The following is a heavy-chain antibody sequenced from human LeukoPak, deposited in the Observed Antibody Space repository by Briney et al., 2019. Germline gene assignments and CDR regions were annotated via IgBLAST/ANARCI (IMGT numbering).Heavy chain of an antibody. D-gene: IGHD2-15*01. CDR3: AREDFDAFDI. V-gene: IGHV4-34*01. CDR2: INHSGST. Sequence: PSETLSLTCAVYGGSFSYYYWSWIRQPPGKGLEWIGEINHSGSTNYNPSLKSRVTISVDKSKNQFSLKLSSVTAADTAVYYCAREDFDAFDIWGQGTMVTVSS. CDR1: GGSFSYYY. J-gene: IGHJ3*02.